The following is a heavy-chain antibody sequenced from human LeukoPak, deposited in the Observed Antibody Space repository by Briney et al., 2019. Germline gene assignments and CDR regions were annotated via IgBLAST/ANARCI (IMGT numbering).Heavy chain of an antibody. CDR2: INPSGGST. V-gene: IGHV1-46*03. CDR3: ARAKADMGVVPAAPYDPYMDV. Sequence: EASVKVSCKASGYTFTSYYMHWVPQGPEQGLEWMGIINPSGGSTSYAQKFQGRVTMTRDTSTSTVYMELSSLRSEDTAVYYCARAKADMGVVPAAPYDPYMDVWGKGTTVTVSS. J-gene: IGHJ6*03. CDR1: GYTFTSYY. D-gene: IGHD2-2*01.